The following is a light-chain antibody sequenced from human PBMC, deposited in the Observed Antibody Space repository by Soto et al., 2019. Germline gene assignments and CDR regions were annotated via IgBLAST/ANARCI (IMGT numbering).Light chain of an antibody. Sequence: EIVLTQSPATLSVSPGERVTLSCRASQSVDINLAWYQQKPGQAPRLLIYGASTRATDMPGRFSGRGAGAEFTLTTSSLHSEAFAVYYCHQYRSWPRTFGQGTKVEIK. V-gene: IGKV3-15*01. CDR3: HQYRSWPRT. CDR1: QSVDIN. J-gene: IGKJ1*01. CDR2: GAS.